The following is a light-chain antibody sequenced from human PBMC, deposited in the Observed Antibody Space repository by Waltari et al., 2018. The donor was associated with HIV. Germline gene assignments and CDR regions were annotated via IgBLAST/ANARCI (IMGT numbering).Light chain of an antibody. V-gene: IGLV2-23*02. J-gene: IGLJ2*01. Sequence: QSAPTQPASVSGSPGQSITLSCTVTSSGVGDYHLASVYQQSGGKAPKLLSYEDTKRPSGISGRFSGSKSGNTASLTISDLQAEDEATYYCCSYGSSATFVVFGGGTRVTV. CDR2: EDT. CDR3: CSYGSSATFVV. CDR1: SSGVGDYHL.